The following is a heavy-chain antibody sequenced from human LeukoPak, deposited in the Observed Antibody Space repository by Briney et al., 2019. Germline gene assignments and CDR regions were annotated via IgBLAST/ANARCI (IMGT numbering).Heavy chain of an antibody. CDR3: CHNWFDP. CDR2: ISGRSNYI. Sequence: PGGSLRLSCAASGFTFSTFSMNWVRQAPGKGLEWVSSISGRSNYIFYADSVKGRFTISRDNAENSLYLLLNSLRVEDTAVCSSCHNWFDPWGQGTLVTVSS. J-gene: IGHJ5*02. V-gene: IGHV3-21*01. CDR1: GFTFSTFS. D-gene: IGHD2-2*01.